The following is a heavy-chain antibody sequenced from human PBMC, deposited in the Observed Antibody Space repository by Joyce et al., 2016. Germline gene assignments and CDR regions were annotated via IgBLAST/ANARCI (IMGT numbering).Heavy chain of an antibody. Sequence: EVQLVQSGAEVKKPGESLKISCKASGYTFTNYWIGWVRQMPGKGLEWMGIIWPGDSDTKYSPSFQGQVTISVDKSSNTAYLHWRSLKASDVAMYYCARRAGSTGELDSWGQGTLVTVSP. CDR1: GYTFTNYW. CDR2: IWPGDSDT. J-gene: IGHJ4*02. CDR3: ARRAGSTGELDS. D-gene: IGHD1-1*01. V-gene: IGHV5-51*01.